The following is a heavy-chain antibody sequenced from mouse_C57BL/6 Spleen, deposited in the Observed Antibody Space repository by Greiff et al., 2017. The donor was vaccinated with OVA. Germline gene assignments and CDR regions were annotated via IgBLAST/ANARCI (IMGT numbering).Heavy chain of an antibody. Sequence: VQLQQSGPELVKPGASVKISCKASGYTFTDYYMNWVKQSHGKSLEWIGDINPNNGGTSYNQKFKGKATLTVDKSSSTAYMELRSLTSEDSAVCYCARRGLRRRAYFDYWGQGTTLTVSS. CDR2: INPNNGGT. D-gene: IGHD2-4*01. V-gene: IGHV1-26*01. CDR1: GYTFTDYY. J-gene: IGHJ2*01. CDR3: ARRGLRRRAYFDY.